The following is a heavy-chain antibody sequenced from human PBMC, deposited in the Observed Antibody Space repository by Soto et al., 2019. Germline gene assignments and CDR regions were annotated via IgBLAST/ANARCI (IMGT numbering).Heavy chain of an antibody. D-gene: IGHD4-4*01. CDR3: AQTTVSYYYYGMDV. CDR1: GGSFSGYY. J-gene: IGHJ6*02. CDR2: INHSGST. V-gene: IGHV4-34*01. Sequence: SETLSLSCAVYGGSFSGYYWSWMRQPPGKGLEWIGEINHSGSTNYNPSLKSRVTISVDTSKNQFSLKLSSVTAADTAVYYCAQTTVSYYYYGMDVWGQGTTVTVSS.